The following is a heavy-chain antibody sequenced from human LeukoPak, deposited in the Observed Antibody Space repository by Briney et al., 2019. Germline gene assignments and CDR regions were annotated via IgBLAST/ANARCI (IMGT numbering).Heavy chain of an antibody. CDR3: ARTVRGEVPAATAHYYYYYMDV. Sequence: PSETLSLTCTVSGGSISSYYWSWIRQPPGKGPEWIGSIYDSGSTYYNPSLKSRVTISVDTSKNQFSLKLSSVTAADTAVYYCARTVRGEVPAATAHYYYYYMDVWGKGTTVTVSS. D-gene: IGHD2-2*01. CDR1: GGSISSYY. V-gene: IGHV4-59*05. CDR2: IYDSGST. J-gene: IGHJ6*03.